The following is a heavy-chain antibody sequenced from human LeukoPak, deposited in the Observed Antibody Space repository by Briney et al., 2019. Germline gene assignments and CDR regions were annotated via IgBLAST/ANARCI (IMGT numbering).Heavy chain of an antibody. Sequence: SETLSLTCTVSGGSISSGGYYWSWIRQPPGKGLEWIGYIYYSGSTNYNPSLKSRVTISVDTSKNQFSLKLSSVTAADTAVYYCARSYYDFWSGYVNWFDPWGQGTLVTVSS. V-gene: IGHV4-61*08. CDR3: ARSYYDFWSGYVNWFDP. CDR2: IYYSGST. J-gene: IGHJ5*02. D-gene: IGHD3-3*01. CDR1: GGSISSGGYY.